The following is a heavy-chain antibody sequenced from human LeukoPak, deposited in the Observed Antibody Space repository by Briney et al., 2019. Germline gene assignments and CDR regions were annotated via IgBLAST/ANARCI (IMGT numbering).Heavy chain of an antibody. CDR2: MNPNSGNT. J-gene: IGHJ3*02. V-gene: IGHV1-8*01. CDR1: GYTFTSYD. CDR3: AIAHDYGDGDAFDI. Sequence: GASVKVSCKASGYTFTSYDINWVRQPTGQGLEGMGWMNPNSGNTGYAQKFQGRVTMTRNTSISTAYMELSSLRSEDTAVYYCAIAHDYGDGDAFDIWGQGTMVIVSS. D-gene: IGHD4-17*01.